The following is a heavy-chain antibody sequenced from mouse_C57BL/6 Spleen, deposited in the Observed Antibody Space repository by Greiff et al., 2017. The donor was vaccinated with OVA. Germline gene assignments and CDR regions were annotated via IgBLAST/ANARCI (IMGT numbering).Heavy chain of an antibody. CDR1: GFTFSNYW. CDR2: IRLKSDNYAT. Sequence: EVMLVESGGGLVQPGGSMKLSCVASGFTFSNYWMNWVRQSPEKGLEWVAQIRLKSDNYATHYAESVKGRFTISRDDSKSSVYLQMNNLRAEDTGIYYCTGAVYYDYELFAYWGQGTLVTVSA. V-gene: IGHV6-3*01. J-gene: IGHJ3*01. CDR3: TGAVYYDYELFAY. D-gene: IGHD2-4*01.